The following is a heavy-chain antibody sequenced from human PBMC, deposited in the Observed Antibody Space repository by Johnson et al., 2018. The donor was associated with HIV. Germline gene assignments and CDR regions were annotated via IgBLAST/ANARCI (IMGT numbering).Heavy chain of an antibody. CDR1: GFTFSSYW. V-gene: IGHV3-7*01. Sequence: MQLVESGGGLVQPGGSLRLSCAASGFTFSSYWMSWVRQAPGKGLEWVANIKQDGSEKYYVDSVKGRFSISRDNAKNSLYLQMNSLRAEDTALYYCARERLSEGRELRGAFDIWGHGTMVTVSS. D-gene: IGHD1-26*01. J-gene: IGHJ3*02. CDR3: ARERLSEGRELRGAFDI. CDR2: IKQDGSEK.